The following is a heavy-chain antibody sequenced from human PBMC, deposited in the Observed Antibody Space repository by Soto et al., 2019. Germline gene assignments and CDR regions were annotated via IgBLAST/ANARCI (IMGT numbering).Heavy chain of an antibody. J-gene: IGHJ6*02. D-gene: IGHD3-10*01. Sequence: SETLSLTCAVSGYSISSGYYWGWIRQPPGKGLEWIGSIYYSGSTYYNPSLKSRVTISLGTSKNQFSLKLSSVTAADTAVYYCARGSYGMDVWGQGTTVTVSS. V-gene: IGHV4-38-2*01. CDR3: ARGSYGMDV. CDR1: GYSISSGYY. CDR2: IYYSGST.